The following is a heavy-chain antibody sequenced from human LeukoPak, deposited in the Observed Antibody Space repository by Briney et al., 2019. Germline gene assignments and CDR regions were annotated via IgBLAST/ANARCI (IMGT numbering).Heavy chain of an antibody. CDR3: ARDAVYEYHSSGHYYFDF. CDR2: INPYSGGT. D-gene: IGHD3-22*01. V-gene: IGHV1-2*02. J-gene: IGHJ4*02. Sequence: GASVQVSCKASGYSFTDYYLHWVRQAPGHGLEWMAWINPYSGGTTFAERFQGRITMTRDSSINTAFMELSRLTPDDTAVYYCARDAVYEYHSSGHYYFDFWGQGTLVTVSP. CDR1: GYSFTDYY.